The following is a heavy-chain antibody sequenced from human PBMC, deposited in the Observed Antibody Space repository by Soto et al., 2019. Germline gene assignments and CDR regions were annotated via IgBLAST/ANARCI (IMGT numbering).Heavy chain of an antibody. CDR3: ARDRCGGDCYRVDAFDI. D-gene: IGHD2-21*02. CDR1: GFTVSSNY. CDR2: IYSGGST. J-gene: IGHJ3*02. V-gene: IGHV3-53*01. Sequence: PGGSLRLSCAASGFTVSSNYMSWVRQAPGKGLEWVSVIYSGGSTYYADSVKGRFTISRDNSKNTLYLQMNSLRAEDTAVYYCARDRCGGDCYRVDAFDIWGQGTMVTVSS.